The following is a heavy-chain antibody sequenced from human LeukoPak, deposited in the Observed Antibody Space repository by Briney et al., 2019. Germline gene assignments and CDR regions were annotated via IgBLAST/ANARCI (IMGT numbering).Heavy chain of an antibody. CDR2: ISAYNGNT. V-gene: IGHV1-18*01. D-gene: IGHD5-12*01. J-gene: IGHJ4*02. Sequence: ASVKVSCKASGYTFTSYGISWVRQAPGRGLEWMGWISAYNGNTNYAQKLQGRVTMTTDTSTSTAYMELRSLRSDDTAVYYCARDWEVAIHRPIDYWGQGTLVTVSS. CDR1: GYTFTSYG. CDR3: ARDWEVAIHRPIDY.